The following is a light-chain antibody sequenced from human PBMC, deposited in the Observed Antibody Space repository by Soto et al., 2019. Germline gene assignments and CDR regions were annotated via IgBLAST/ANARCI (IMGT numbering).Light chain of an antibody. CDR1: TSDVGGYNF. V-gene: IGLV2-14*01. CDR3: SSYTSISTLV. CDR2: EVS. Sequence: QSALTQPASVSGSLGQSITISCTGTTSDVGGYNFVSWYQHHPGKAPKIIISEVSNRPSGVSNRFSGSKSGKTASPTISGLQSEDEADYYCSSYTSISTLVFGTGTKLTVL. J-gene: IGLJ1*01.